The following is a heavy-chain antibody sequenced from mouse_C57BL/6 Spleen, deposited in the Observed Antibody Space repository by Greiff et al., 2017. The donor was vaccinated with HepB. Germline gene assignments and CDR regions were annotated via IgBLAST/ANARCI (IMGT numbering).Heavy chain of an antibody. V-gene: IGHV1-50*01. CDR3: AREDSNYGGY. CDR2: IDPSDSYT. D-gene: IGHD2-5*01. J-gene: IGHJ2*01. Sequence: QVQLQQPGAELVKPGASVKLSCKASGYTFTSYWMQWVKQRPGQGLEWIGEIDPSDSYTNYNQKFKGKATLTVDTSSSTAYMQLSSLTSEDSAVYYCAREDSNYGGYWGQGTTHTVSS. CDR1: GYTFTSYW.